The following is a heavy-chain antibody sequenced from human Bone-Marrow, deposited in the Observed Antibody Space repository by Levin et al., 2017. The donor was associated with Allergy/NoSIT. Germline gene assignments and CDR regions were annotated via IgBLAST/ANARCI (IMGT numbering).Heavy chain of an antibody. Sequence: GESLKISCTASGFTFSSYWIHWVRQAPGKGPEWVATVWYDGSLKYYGDSVKGRFSISRDNSKNILYLQMNSLTAGDTAVYYCARGYDFSTGYGYFFDHWGQGTQVTVSS. CDR3: ARGYDFSTGYGYFFDH. CDR1: GFTFSSYW. J-gene: IGHJ4*02. CDR2: VWYDGSLK. D-gene: IGHD3-3*01. V-gene: IGHV3-33*01.